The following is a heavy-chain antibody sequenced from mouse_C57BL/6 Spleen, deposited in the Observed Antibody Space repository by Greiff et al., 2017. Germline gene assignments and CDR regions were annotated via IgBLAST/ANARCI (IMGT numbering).Heavy chain of an antibody. CDR3: ASPYYGSSYGGVAY. D-gene: IGHD1-1*01. CDR1: GFTFSSYG. V-gene: IGHV5-6*01. J-gene: IGHJ3*01. Sequence: EVQRVESGGDLVKPGGSLKLSCAASGFTFSSYGMSWVRQTPDKRLEWVATISSGGSYTYYPDSVKGRFTISRDNAKNTLYLQMSSLKSEDTAMYYCASPYYGSSYGGVAYWGQGTLVTVSA. CDR2: ISSGGSYT.